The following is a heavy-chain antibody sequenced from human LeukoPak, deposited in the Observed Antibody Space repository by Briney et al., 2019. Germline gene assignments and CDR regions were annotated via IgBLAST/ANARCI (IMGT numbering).Heavy chain of an antibody. CDR3: ARIGAGDYSAIDF. J-gene: IGHJ4*02. Sequence: SGPALMQPTQTLGLTFTSYGFSQLTQAMCMGWPCQPPGKALEGLARFGWYDDRYYSTSRKTRLTISKVTPKNQVVVTMTHIDPVNTVSYCAARIGAGDYSAIDFWGQGTLVTVSS. CDR2: FGWYDDR. CDR1: GFSQLTQAMC. D-gene: IGHD4-17*01. V-gene: IGHV2-70*11.